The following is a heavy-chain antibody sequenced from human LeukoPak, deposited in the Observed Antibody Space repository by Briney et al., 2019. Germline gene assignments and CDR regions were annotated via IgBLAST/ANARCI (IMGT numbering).Heavy chain of an antibody. D-gene: IGHD5-24*01. CDR3: ARGPVEMATIGGRDAFDI. Sequence: GASVKVSCKASGYTFTSYDINWVRQATGQGLEWMGWMNPNSGNTGYAQKFQGRVTITRNTSISTAYMELSSLRSEDTAVYYCARGPVEMATIGGRDAFDIWGQGTMVTVSS. CDR1: GYTFTSYD. J-gene: IGHJ3*02. CDR2: MNPNSGNT. V-gene: IGHV1-8*03.